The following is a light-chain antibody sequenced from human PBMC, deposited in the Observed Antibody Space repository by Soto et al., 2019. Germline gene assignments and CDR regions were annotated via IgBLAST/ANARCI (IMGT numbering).Light chain of an antibody. Sequence: HSALTQPASVSGSPGQSITISCTGTSSDVGGYKYVSWYQQHPGKAPKLMIYEVSNRPSGVSNRFSGSKSGNTASLTISGLQAEDEADYYCSSYTSSSTLVFGGGTKRTVL. J-gene: IGLJ2*01. CDR3: SSYTSSSTLV. CDR2: EVS. V-gene: IGLV2-14*01. CDR1: SSDVGGYKY.